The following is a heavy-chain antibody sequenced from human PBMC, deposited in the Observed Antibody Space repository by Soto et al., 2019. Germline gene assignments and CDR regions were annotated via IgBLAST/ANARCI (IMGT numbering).Heavy chain of an antibody. CDR2: IFHDGNT. J-gene: IGHJ5*02. CDR1: GASIGSGGW. V-gene: IGHV4-4*02. CDR3: ARHEGWTGPDQ. D-gene: IGHD2-8*02. Sequence: SETLSLTCAVSGASIGSGGWWSWVRQPPGKGLEWIAEIFHDGNTNYSPSLKIRVTISVDKSQNQFSLNVYSVTAADTAVYYCARHEGWTGPDQWGQGTLVTVSS.